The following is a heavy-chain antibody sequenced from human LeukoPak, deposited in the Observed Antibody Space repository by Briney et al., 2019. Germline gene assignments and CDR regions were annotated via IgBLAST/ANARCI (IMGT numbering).Heavy chain of an antibody. Sequence: SETLSLTCTVSGGSISSYYWSWIRRPPGKGLEWIGYIYYSGSTNYNPSLKSRVTISVDTSKNQFSLKLSSVTAADTAVYYCARGSDIVVVKGWFDPWGQGTLVTVSS. CDR3: ARGSDIVVVKGWFDP. V-gene: IGHV4-59*01. D-gene: IGHD2-15*01. CDR1: GGSISSYY. CDR2: IYYSGST. J-gene: IGHJ5*02.